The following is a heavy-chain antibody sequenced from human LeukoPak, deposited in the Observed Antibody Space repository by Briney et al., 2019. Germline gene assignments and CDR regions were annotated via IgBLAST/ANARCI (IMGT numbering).Heavy chain of an antibody. V-gene: IGHV3-7*01. CDR1: AFTFSSYW. CDR3: ARDRGSYFVPDAFDI. Sequence: GGSLRLSCAASAFTFSSYWMSWVRQAPRKGLEWVANIKQDGSEKYYVDSVKGRFTISRDNAKNSLYLQMNSLRAEDTAVYYCARDRGSYFVPDAFDIWGQGTMVTVSS. D-gene: IGHD1-26*01. CDR2: IKQDGSEK. J-gene: IGHJ3*02.